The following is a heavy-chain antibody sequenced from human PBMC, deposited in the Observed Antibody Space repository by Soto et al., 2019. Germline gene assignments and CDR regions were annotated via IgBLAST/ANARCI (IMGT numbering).Heavy chain of an antibody. J-gene: IGHJ4*02. Sequence: VKSGAEVKKPGASVKVACKASGYTFTNYGISWVRQAPGQGLEWLGWISTYNGDRDFAQKVQGRVTMTTDTSTTTAYMELRSLRSDDTAVYYCARSRAGGTWEQYPSFYFDYWGQGALVTVSS. CDR2: ISTYNGDR. V-gene: IGHV1-18*01. CDR1: GYTFTNYG. CDR3: ARSRAGGTWEQYPSFYFDY. D-gene: IGHD1-26*01.